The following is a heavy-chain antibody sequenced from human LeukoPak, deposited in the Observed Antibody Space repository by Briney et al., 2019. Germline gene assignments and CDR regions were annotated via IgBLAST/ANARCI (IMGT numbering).Heavy chain of an antibody. CDR2: IIPIFGTA. CDR1: GGTFSSYA. CDR3: ARYWRDYYYYMDV. V-gene: IGHV1-69*06. J-gene: IGHJ6*03. Sequence: SVKVSCKASGGTFSSYAISWVRQAPGQGLEWMGGIIPIFGTANYAQKFQGRVTITADKSTGTAYMELSSLRSEDTAVYYCARYWRDYYYYMDVWGKGTTVTVSS. D-gene: IGHD2-8*02.